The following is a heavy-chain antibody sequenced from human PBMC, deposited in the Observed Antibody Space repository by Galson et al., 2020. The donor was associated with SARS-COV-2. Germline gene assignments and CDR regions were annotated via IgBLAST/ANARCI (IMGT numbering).Heavy chain of an antibody. CDR1: GFTFSDYY. CDR3: ARDSLRIVGALD. V-gene: IGHV3-11*06. CDR2: ISSSSSYT. Sequence: GESLKISCAASGFTFSDYYMSWVRQAPGKGLEWVSYISSSSSYTNYADSVKGRFTISRDNAKNSLYLQMNSLRAEDTAVYYCARDSLRIVGALDWGQGTLVTVSS. D-gene: IGHD1-26*01. J-gene: IGHJ4*02.